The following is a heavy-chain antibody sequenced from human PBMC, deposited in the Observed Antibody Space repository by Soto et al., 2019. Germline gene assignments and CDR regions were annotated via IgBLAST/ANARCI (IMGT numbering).Heavy chain of an antibody. J-gene: IGHJ5*02. CDR3: VKTEYYDFWSGYYGASWFDP. CDR2: ISSNGGST. D-gene: IGHD3-3*01. V-gene: IGHV3-64D*08. CDR1: GVTISSYA. Sequence: GGSLRLSCSAWGVTISSYAMHWVRQAPGKGLEYVSAISSNGGSTYYADSVKGRFTISRDNSKNTLYLQMSSLRAEDTAVYYCVKTEYYDFWSGYYGASWFDPWGQGTLVTVSS.